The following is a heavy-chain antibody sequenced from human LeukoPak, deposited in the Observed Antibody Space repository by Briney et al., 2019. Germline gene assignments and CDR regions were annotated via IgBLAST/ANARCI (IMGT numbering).Heavy chain of an antibody. D-gene: IGHD3-22*01. CDR1: GFTFSSYS. V-gene: IGHV3-21*01. CDR3: ARDDTHYGSSGSFYDAFDI. CDR2: ISSSSSYI. J-gene: IGHJ3*02. Sequence: PGGSLRLSCAASGFTFSSYSMNWVRQAPGKGLEWVSSISSSSSYIYYADSVKDRFTISRDNAKNSLYLQMNSLRAEDTAVYYCARDDTHYGSSGSFYDAFDIWGQGTMVTVSS.